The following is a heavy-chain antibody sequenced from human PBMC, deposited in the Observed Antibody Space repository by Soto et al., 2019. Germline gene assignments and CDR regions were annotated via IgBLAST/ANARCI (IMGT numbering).Heavy chain of an antibody. D-gene: IGHD6-6*01. J-gene: IGHJ4*02. CDR1: GGYMRNDYYY. Sequence: PSETLSLTCAVSGGYMRNDYYYWSWVRQKPGKDLEWIGHMHHSGRTHYNPSLKSRVAVSVDTSKNQFSLYLNSVTAADTAVYYCARWVEVSLDYFDSWGQGIPVTVSS. V-gene: IGHV4-31*11. CDR3: ARWVEVSLDYFDS. CDR2: MHHSGRT.